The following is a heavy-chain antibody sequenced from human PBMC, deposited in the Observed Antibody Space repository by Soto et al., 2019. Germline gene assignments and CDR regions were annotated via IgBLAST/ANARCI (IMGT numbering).Heavy chain of an antibody. CDR1: GGSFTSNNW. CDR2: IYRTGST. J-gene: IGHJ4*02. Sequence: PSETLSLTCAVSGGSFTSNNWWTWVRQPPGEGLEWIGEIYRTGSTNYNPSLKSRVTISLDKSENQFSLKVTSLTAADTAVYYCASRDPGTSVDYWGQGTLVTVSS. D-gene: IGHD1-7*01. V-gene: IGHV4-4*02. CDR3: ASRDPGTSVDY.